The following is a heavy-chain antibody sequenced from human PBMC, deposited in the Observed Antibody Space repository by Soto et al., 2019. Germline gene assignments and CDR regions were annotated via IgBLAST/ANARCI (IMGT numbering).Heavy chain of an antibody. Sequence: GESLQISCKGSGYSFTSYWIGCVRQMPGKGLEWMGIIYPGDSDTRYSPSFQGQVTISADKSISTAYLQWSSLKASDTAMYYCARSIAVASDAFDIWGQGTMVTVSS. J-gene: IGHJ3*02. V-gene: IGHV5-51*01. CDR1: GYSFTSYW. CDR3: ARSIAVASDAFDI. D-gene: IGHD6-19*01. CDR2: IYPGDSDT.